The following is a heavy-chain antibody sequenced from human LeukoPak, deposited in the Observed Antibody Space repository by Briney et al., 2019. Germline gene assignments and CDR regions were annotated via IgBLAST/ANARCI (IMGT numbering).Heavy chain of an antibody. V-gene: IGHV1-69*05. Sequence: GASVKVSCKASGGTFSSYAISWVRQAPGQGLEWMGGIIPIFGTANYAQKFQGRVTITTDESTSTAYMELSSLRSEDTAVYYCARTTEQQLVRGGFDPWGQGTLVTVSS. J-gene: IGHJ5*02. D-gene: IGHD6-13*01. CDR1: GGTFSSYA. CDR2: IIPIFGTA. CDR3: ARTTEQQLVRGGFDP.